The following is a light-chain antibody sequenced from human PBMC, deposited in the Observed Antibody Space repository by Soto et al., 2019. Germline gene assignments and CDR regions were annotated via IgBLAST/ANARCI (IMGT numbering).Light chain of an antibody. CDR1: QSISSSY. CDR3: QKYGSSPPWT. V-gene: IGKV3-20*01. CDR2: GAS. J-gene: IGKJ1*01. Sequence: EIVLTQSPATLSLSPGESATLSCRASQSISSSYLAWYQQKPGQAPRLLIYGASSRATGIPDRFSGSGSGTDFTLTISRLEPEDFAVYYCQKYGSSPPWTFGQGTKVDIK.